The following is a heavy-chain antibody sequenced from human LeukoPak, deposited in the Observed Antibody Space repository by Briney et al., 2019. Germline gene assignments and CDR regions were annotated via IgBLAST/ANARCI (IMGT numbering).Heavy chain of an antibody. Sequence: SETLSLTCTVSGGSISSYYWSWIRQPPGKGLEWIGYIYYSGSTNYNPSLKSRVTISVDTSKNQFSLKLSSVTAADTAVYYCARTMVSGGANYYYYYMDVWGKGTTVTISS. V-gene: IGHV4-59*08. CDR2: IYYSGST. D-gene: IGHD3-10*01. J-gene: IGHJ6*03. CDR1: GGSISSYY. CDR3: ARTMVSGGANYYYYYMDV.